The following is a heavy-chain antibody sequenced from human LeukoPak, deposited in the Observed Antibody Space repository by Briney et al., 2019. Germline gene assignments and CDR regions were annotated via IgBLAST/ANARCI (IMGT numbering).Heavy chain of an antibody. CDR3: ARARRGYYFFPY. Sequence: ASVKVSCKASGYTFTSYYMHWVRQAPGQGLEWMGIINPSGGSTSYAQKFQGRVTMTRDMSTSTVYMELSSLRSEDTAVYYCARARRGYYFFPYWGQGTLVTVSS. CDR1: GYTFTSYY. J-gene: IGHJ4*02. V-gene: IGHV1-46*01. CDR2: INPSGGST. D-gene: IGHD3-22*01.